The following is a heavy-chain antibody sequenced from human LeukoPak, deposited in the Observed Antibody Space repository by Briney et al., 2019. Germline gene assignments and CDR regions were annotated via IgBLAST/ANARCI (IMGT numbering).Heavy chain of an antibody. V-gene: IGHV1-24*01. CDR3: ATADKWEPLDY. CDR1: GASLSETS. CDR2: FDPEDGES. Sequence: GASVKVSCKVSGASLSETSIHWVRQAPGQWLEWMGGFDPEDGESIFAQRFQGRFSMTEDTSTDTAYMELRSFRPEDTAVYYCATADKWEPLDYWGQGTLVTVSS. J-gene: IGHJ4*02. D-gene: IGHD1-26*01.